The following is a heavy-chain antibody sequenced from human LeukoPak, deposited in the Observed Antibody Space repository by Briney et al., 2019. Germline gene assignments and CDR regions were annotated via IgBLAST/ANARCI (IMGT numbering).Heavy chain of an antibody. Sequence: QPGGSLRLSCAASGFTFSSYAMSWVRQAPGKGLEWLSAISVSGGTTYYVDSVKGRFTISRDNSKNTVYLQMNSLRAEDTAVYSCAVLRGLFDYWGQGALVTVSS. D-gene: IGHD2-8*01. CDR2: ISVSGGTT. CDR1: GFTFSSYA. V-gene: IGHV3-23*01. J-gene: IGHJ4*02. CDR3: AVLRGLFDY.